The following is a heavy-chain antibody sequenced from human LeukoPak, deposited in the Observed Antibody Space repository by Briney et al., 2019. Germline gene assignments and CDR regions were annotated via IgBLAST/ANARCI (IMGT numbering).Heavy chain of an antibody. D-gene: IGHD2-2*01. CDR1: GGTFSSYA. V-gene: IGHV1-69*13. CDR3: ASIGKGPRYCSSTSCSPPGDY. Sequence: SVKVSCKASGGTFSSYAISCVRQAPGQGLEWMGGIIPIFGTANYAQKFQGRVTITADESTSTAYMELSSLRSEDTAVYYCASIGKGPRYCSSTSCSPPGDYWGQGTLVTVSS. CDR2: IIPIFGTA. J-gene: IGHJ4*02.